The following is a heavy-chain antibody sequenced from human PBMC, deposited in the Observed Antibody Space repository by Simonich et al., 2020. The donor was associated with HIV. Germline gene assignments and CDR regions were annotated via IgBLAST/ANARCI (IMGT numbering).Heavy chain of an antibody. V-gene: IGHV4-34*01. Sequence: QVQLQQWGAGLLKPSETLSLTCAVYGGSFSNYYWIWIRPPPGKGLEWIGEINHSGSTNYNPSLKSRVTISVHTSKKQFSLKVTSVTAADTAVYYCAGDSSAYYYHYWGQGTLVTVSS. J-gene: IGHJ4*02. CDR2: INHSGST. CDR3: AGDSSAYYYHY. CDR1: GGSFSNYY. D-gene: IGHD3-22*01.